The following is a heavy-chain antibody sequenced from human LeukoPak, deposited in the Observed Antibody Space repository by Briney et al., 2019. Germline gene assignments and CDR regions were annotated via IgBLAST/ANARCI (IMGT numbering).Heavy chain of an antibody. Sequence: PSETLSLTCTVSGGSISSYYWSWIRQPPGKGLEWIGNIYYSGTTYYNPSLKSRVTISVDTSKNQFSLKLTSVTAADTAVYYCARQGVVFPTDYYYMDVWGKGTTVTVSS. D-gene: IGHD3-3*01. CDR2: IYYSGTT. CDR1: GGSISSYY. V-gene: IGHV4-59*01. CDR3: ARQGVVFPTDYYYMDV. J-gene: IGHJ6*03.